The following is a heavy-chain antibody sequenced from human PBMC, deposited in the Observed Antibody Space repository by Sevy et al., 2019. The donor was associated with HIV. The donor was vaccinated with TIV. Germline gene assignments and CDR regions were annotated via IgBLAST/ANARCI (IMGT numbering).Heavy chain of an antibody. J-gene: IGHJ6*02. D-gene: IGHD2-2*01. V-gene: IGHV3-7*03. CDR1: GFTFSSYW. Sequence: GGSLRLSCAASGFTFSSYWMSWVRQAPGKGLEWVANIKKDGSEKYYVDSVKGRFTISRDNAKNSLFLQMNSLRAEDKAVYYCARDCSSTSCLWGLDVWGQGTTVTVSS. CDR3: ARDCSSTSCLWGLDV. CDR2: IKKDGSEK.